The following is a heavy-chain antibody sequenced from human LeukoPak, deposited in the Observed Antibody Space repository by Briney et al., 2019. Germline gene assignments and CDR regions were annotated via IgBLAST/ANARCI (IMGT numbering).Heavy chain of an antibody. V-gene: IGHV4-34*01. Sequence: SETLSLTCAVYGGSFSGYYWSWIRQPPGKGLEWIGEINHGGSTNYNPSLKSRVTISVDTSKNQFSLKLSSVTAADTAVYYCARARIFGVPWDYWGQGTLVTVSS. CDR1: GGSFSGYY. CDR2: INHGGST. D-gene: IGHD3-3*01. CDR3: ARARIFGVPWDY. J-gene: IGHJ4*02.